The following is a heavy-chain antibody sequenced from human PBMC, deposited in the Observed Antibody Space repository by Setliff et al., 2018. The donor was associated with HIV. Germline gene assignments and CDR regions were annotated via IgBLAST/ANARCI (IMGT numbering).Heavy chain of an antibody. CDR1: GFTFSTYS. CDR3: ARDATYYNFWSGSYDAFDV. V-gene: IGHV3-21*01. CDR2: ISSSSNYI. J-gene: IGHJ3*01. Sequence: GGSLRLSCAASGFTFSTYSMNWVRQAPGKGLEWVSSISSSSNYIYYADSVKGRFTIPRDNAKNSLYLQMNSLRAEDTAVYYCARDATYYNFWSGSYDAFDVWGPGTMVTVSS. D-gene: IGHD3-3*01.